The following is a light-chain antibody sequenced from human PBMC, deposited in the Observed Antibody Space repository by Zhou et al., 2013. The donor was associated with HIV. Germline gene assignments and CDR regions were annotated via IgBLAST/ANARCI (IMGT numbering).Light chain of an antibody. CDR2: GAS. V-gene: IGKV3-20*01. CDR3: QQYGSSPPRFT. J-gene: IGKJ3*01. CDR1: QSISSSY. Sequence: EIVLTQSPGTLSLSPGERATLSCRASQSISSSYLAWYQQKPGQAPRLLIYGASSRATGIPDRFSGSGSGTDFTLTISRLEPEDFAVYYCQQYGSSPPRFTFGPGPKWIS.